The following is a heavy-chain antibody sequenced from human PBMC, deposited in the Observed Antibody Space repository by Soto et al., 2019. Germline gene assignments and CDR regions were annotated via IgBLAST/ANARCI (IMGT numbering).Heavy chain of an antibody. V-gene: IGHV1-69*13. J-gene: IGHJ3*02. Sequence: SVKVSCKASGGTFSSYAISWVRQAPGQGLEWMGGIIPIFGTANYAQKFQGRVTITADESTSTAYMELSSLRSEDTAVYYCASNTAMVPDAFDIWGQGTMVTVSS. CDR3: ASNTAMVPDAFDI. CDR1: GGTFSSYA. D-gene: IGHD5-18*01. CDR2: IIPIFGTA.